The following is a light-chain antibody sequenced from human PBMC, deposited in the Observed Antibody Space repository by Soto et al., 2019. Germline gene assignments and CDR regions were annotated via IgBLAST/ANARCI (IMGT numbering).Light chain of an antibody. CDR3: SSYTSSSTWV. J-gene: IGLJ3*02. CDR2: EVS. CDR1: SSDVGAYNY. V-gene: IGLV2-14*01. Sequence: QSALTQPASVSGSPGQSITISCTGTSSDVGAYNYVSWYQQHPGKAPKLMIYEVSNRPSGASNRFSGSKSANTASLTISGLQAEDEADYYCSSYTSSSTWVFGGGTKLTVL.